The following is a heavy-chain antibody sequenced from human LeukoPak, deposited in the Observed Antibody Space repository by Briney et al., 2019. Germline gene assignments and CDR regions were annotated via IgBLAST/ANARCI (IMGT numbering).Heavy chain of an antibody. J-gene: IGHJ4*02. CDR1: GFTFDDYG. V-gene: IGHV3-20*04. CDR2: INWNGGST. Sequence: SGGSLRLSCAASGFTFDDYGMSWVRQAPGKGLEWVSGINWNGGSTDYADSVKGRFTISRDNAKNSLYLQMNSLRAEDTAVYYCARAYYESSAYRHAVYFDYWGQGTLVTVSS. CDR3: ARAYYESSAYRHAVYFDY. D-gene: IGHD3-22*01.